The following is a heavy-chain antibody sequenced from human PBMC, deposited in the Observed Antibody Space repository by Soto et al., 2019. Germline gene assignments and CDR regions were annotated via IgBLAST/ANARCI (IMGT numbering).Heavy chain of an antibody. J-gene: IGHJ5*02. CDR1: GFTFDDYA. CDR2: ISWNGGRT. V-gene: IGHV3-9*01. D-gene: IGHD6-13*01. Sequence: EVHLVESGGGLAQPGRSLRLSCAASGFTFDDYAMYWVRQSPGKGLEWVSVISWNGGRTAYADSVKGRFTISRDNAYNSLYMQMDSLRAEDSGLYFCAKGGSASFIAPAGRDNWFDPWGQGTLVTVSS. CDR3: AKGGSASFIAPAGRDNWFDP.